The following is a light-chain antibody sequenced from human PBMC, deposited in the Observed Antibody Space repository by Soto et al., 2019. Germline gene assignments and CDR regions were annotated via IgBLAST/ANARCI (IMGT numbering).Light chain of an antibody. V-gene: IGKV4-1*01. Sequence: DIVLTQSPDSLAVSLGERATINCKSSQSLLYSSNNKNYLAWYQQKPGQPPKLLLYWASTRKSGVPDRFSGSGSGTDFTLPISSLQADDVAVYYCQQYYTTPPITFGQGTRLEIK. CDR1: QSLLYSSNNKNY. CDR2: WAS. J-gene: IGKJ5*01. CDR3: QQYYTTPPIT.